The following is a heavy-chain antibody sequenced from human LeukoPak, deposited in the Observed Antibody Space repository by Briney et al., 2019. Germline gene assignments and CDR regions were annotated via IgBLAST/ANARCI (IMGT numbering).Heavy chain of an antibody. CDR1: GFTFSSYS. Sequence: GGSLRLSCAASGFTFSSYSMNWVRQAPGKGLEWVDRVKSKTDGGTTDYAVPVKGRFTISRDDSKNTLYLQMHSLKTEDTAMYYCTTVSMLRGGPGFDWGQGTLVTVSS. V-gene: IGHV3-15*05. CDR3: TTVSMLRGGPGFD. D-gene: IGHD3-10*01. CDR2: VKSKTDGGTT. J-gene: IGHJ4*02.